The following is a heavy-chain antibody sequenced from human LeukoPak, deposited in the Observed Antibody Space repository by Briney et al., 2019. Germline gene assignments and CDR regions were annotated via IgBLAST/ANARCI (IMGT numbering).Heavy chain of an antibody. CDR2: INPNSGGT. V-gene: IGHV1-2*02. Sequence: ASVKVSCKASGYTFTGYYMHWVRQAPGQGLEWMVWINPNSGGTNYAQKFQGRVTMTRDTSISTAYMELSRLRSDDTAVYYCARPSYGDYELDYWGQGTLVTVSS. CDR1: GYTFTGYY. J-gene: IGHJ4*02. D-gene: IGHD4-17*01. CDR3: ARPSYGDYELDY.